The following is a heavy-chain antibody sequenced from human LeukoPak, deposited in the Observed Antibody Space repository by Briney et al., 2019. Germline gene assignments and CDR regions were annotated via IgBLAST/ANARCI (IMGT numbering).Heavy chain of an antibody. CDR2: IYYSGST. D-gene: IGHD3-3*02. V-gene: IGHV4-39*01. J-gene: IGHJ4*02. Sequence: SETLSLTCTVSGGSISSSSYYWGWIRQPPGKGLEWIGSIYYSGSTYYNPSLKSRVTISVDTSKNQFSLKLSSVTAADTAVYYCATYYRIFDPFDYWGQGTLVTVSS. CDR1: GGSISSSSYY. CDR3: ATYYRIFDPFDY.